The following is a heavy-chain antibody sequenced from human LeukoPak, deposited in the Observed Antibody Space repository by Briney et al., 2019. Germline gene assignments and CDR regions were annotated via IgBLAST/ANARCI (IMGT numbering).Heavy chain of an antibody. Sequence: PGGSLRLSCAASGFTFSSYGMHWVRQAPGKGLEWVAVIWYDGSNKYYADSVKGRFTISRDSSKNTLYLQMNSLRAEDTAVYYCARDRHDYYDSSGYYYGGAFDIWGQGTMVTVSS. CDR2: IWYDGSNK. CDR1: GFTFSSYG. J-gene: IGHJ3*02. V-gene: IGHV3-33*01. D-gene: IGHD3-22*01. CDR3: ARDRHDYYDSSGYYYGGAFDI.